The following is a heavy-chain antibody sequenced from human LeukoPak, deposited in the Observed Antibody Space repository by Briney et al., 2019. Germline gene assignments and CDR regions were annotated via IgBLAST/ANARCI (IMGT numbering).Heavy chain of an antibody. CDR2: INPNSGGT. CDR3: AKDRAVTGGEELDY. D-gene: IGHD6-19*01. V-gene: IGHV1-2*06. Sequence: ASVKVSCKASGYTFTGHYMHWVRQAPGQGLEWMGRINPNSGGTNYAQKFQNRVTMTRDTSISTAYMELNSLRSDDTAVYYCAKDRAVTGGEELDYWGQGAQVTVSS. J-gene: IGHJ4*02. CDR1: GYTFTGHY.